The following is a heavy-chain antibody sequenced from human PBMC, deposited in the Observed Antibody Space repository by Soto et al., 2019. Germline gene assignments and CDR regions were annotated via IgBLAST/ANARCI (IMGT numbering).Heavy chain of an antibody. J-gene: IGHJ4*02. CDR3: ARDNTAMVYYFDY. V-gene: IGHV3-33*01. CDR2: IWYDGSNK. Sequence: SRSVAWGAAGGSFGVYGGRWVRPAPVKGLEWVAVIWYDGSNKYYADSVKGRFTISRDNSKNTLYLQMNSLRAEDTAVYYCARDNTAMVYYFDYWGQGTLVTVSS. CDR1: GGSFGVYG. D-gene: IGHD5-18*01.